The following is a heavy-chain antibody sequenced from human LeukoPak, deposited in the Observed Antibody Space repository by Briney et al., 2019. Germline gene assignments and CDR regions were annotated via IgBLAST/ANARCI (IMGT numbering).Heavy chain of an antibody. D-gene: IGHD1-26*01. CDR3: AKINEWELLLPYFDY. Sequence: GGSLRLSCAASGFTFSSYAMSWVRQAPGKGLEWVSAISGSGGSTYYADSVKGRFTISRDNYKNTLYLQMNSLRAEDTAVYYCAKINEWELLLPYFDYWGQGTLVTVSS. CDR1: GFTFSSYA. CDR2: ISGSGGST. V-gene: IGHV3-23*01. J-gene: IGHJ4*02.